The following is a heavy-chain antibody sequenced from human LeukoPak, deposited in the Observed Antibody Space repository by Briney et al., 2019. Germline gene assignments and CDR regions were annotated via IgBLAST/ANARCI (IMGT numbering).Heavy chain of an antibody. CDR2: IYYSGST. V-gene: IGHV4-39*07. CDR3: ARTWGNSGGLYFDY. D-gene: IGHD4-23*01. CDR1: GGSISSSSYY. Sequence: PSETLSLTCTVSGGSISSSSYYWGWIRQPPGKGLKWIGSIYYSGSTYYNPSLKSRVTISVDTSKNQFSLKLSSVTAADTAVYYCARTWGNSGGLYFDYWGQGTLVTVSS. J-gene: IGHJ4*02.